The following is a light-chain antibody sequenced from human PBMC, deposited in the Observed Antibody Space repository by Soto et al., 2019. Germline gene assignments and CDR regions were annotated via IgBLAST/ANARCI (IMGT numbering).Light chain of an antibody. CDR3: RSYTSSSLYV. CDR1: SSDLGGYNY. V-gene: IGLV2-14*01. Sequence: SALIPPASVSGSPGQSSPISCTGTSSDLGGYNYVSWYQQRPGKAPKLMIYEVSNRPSGVSNRFSGSKSGNTASLTISGLQAEDEADYYCRSYTSSSLYVFGTGTKVTVL. J-gene: IGLJ1*01. CDR2: EVS.